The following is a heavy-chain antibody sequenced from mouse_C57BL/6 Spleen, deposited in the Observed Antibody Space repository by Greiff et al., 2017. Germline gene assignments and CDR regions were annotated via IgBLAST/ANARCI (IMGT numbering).Heavy chain of an antibody. CDR2: IYPRSGNT. CDR3: ASGGNNNWTYFDY. V-gene: IGHV1-81*01. J-gene: IGHJ2*01. D-gene: IGHD4-1*02. CDR1: GYTFTSYG. Sequence: VQLKESGAELARPGASVKLSCKASGYTFTSYGISWVKQRTGQGLEWIGEIYPRSGNTYYNEKFKGKATLTADKSSSTAYMELRSLTSEDSAVYFCASGGNNNWTYFDYWGQGTTLTVSS.